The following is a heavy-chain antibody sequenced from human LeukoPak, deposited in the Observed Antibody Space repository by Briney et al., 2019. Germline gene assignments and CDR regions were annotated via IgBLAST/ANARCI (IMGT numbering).Heavy chain of an antibody. D-gene: IGHD4-23*01. CDR1: GGSISNSSYY. J-gene: IGHJ4*02. V-gene: IGHV4-39*01. CDR2: IYYSGSA. CDR3: ARHWVVTPNY. Sequence: SETLSLTCIVSGGSISNSSYYWGWIRQPPGKGLEWIRSIYYSGSAYYNPSLKSRVTISVDTSKNQFSLKLTSVTAADTAVYYCARHWVVTPNYWGQGTLVTVSS.